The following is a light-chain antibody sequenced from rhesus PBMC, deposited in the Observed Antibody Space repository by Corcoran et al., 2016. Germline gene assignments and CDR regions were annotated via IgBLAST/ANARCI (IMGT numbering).Light chain of an antibody. CDR3: QHSYGTPVT. J-gene: IGKJ4*01. V-gene: IGKV1-74*01. Sequence: DIQMTQSPSSLSASVGDRVTITCRASENVNNYLHWYQQKPGKAPKLLIYKASISQSGVPSRFSGSGSGTDFSLSISSLKPEDFATYYCQHSYGTPVTFGGGTRVEVK. CDR1: ENVNNY. CDR2: KAS.